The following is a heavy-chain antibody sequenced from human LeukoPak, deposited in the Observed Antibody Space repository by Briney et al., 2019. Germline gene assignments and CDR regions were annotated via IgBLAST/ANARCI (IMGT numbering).Heavy chain of an antibody. V-gene: IGHV3-74*01. CDR3: ARASNYSCDY. CDR2: INSDGSAT. CDR1: GFTFCSYW. D-gene: IGHD1-7*01. Sequence: GGSLRLSCAASGFTFCSYWMHWVRQAPGKGLVWVSRINSDGSATTYADSVKGRFTISRDNAKNTLDLQMNSLRAEDTAVYYCARASNYSCDYWGQGTLVTVSS. J-gene: IGHJ4*02.